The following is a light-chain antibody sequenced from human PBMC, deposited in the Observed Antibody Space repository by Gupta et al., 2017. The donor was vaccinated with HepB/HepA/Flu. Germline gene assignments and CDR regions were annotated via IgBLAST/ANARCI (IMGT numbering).Light chain of an antibody. Sequence: SALTQPRPVSRSPGQSVTNPCTGTSSDVGGYNYVSWYQQHPGKAPKLMIYDVSKRPSGVPDRFSGSKSGNTASLTISGLQAEDEADYYCCSYAGSYTWVFGGGTNLTVL. CDR3: CSYAGSYTWV. CDR1: SSDVGGYNY. V-gene: IGLV2-11*01. J-gene: IGLJ3*02. CDR2: DVS.